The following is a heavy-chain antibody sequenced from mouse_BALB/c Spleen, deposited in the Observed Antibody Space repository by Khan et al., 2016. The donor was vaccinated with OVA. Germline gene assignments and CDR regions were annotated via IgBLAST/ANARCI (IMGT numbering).Heavy chain of an antibody. D-gene: IGHD2-1*01. Sequence: QVQLKESGAELVNPGASVNLSRKASGYTLTSYWMHWVKQRPGQGLEWIGEINPSNGRTNYNEKFKSKATLTVDKSSSTAYMQLSSPTSEDSAVYYCARLLINFDYWGQGTTLTVSS. CDR1: GYTLTSYW. CDR2: INPSNGRT. V-gene: IGHV1S81*02. CDR3: ARLLINFDY. J-gene: IGHJ2*01.